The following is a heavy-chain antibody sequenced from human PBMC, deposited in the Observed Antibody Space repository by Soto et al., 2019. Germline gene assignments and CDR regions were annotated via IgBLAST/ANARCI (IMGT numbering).Heavy chain of an antibody. J-gene: IGHJ6*02. V-gene: IGHV4-59*12. CDR1: GGSISSFY. Sequence: PSETLSLTCTVSGGSISSFYWSWIRQPPGKGLEWIGYIYYRGSTNYNPSLKSRVTISVDTSKNQFSLKLSSVTAADTAVYYCARMDDNDFDYYYYGMDVWGQGTTVTVS. D-gene: IGHD3-16*01. CDR3: ARMDDNDFDYYYYGMDV. CDR2: IYYRGST.